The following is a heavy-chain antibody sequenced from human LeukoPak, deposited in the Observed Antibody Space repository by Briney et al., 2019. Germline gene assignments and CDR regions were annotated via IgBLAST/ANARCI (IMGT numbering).Heavy chain of an antibody. Sequence: ETLSLTCAVSGGSISSSNWWSWVRQPPGKGLEWIGEIYHSGSTNYNPSLKSRVTISVDKSKNQLSLKLSSVTAADTAVYYCARAALVSQWLVPRRYYFDYWGQGTLVTVSS. CDR2: IYHSGST. CDR1: GGSISSSNW. V-gene: IGHV4-4*02. CDR3: ARAALVSQWLVPRRYYFDY. J-gene: IGHJ4*02. D-gene: IGHD6-19*01.